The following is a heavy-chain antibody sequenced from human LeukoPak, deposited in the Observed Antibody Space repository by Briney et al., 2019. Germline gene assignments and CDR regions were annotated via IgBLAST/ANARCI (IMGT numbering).Heavy chain of an antibody. CDR3: ARVSGYCSSTSCRLYYYYGMDV. V-gene: IGHV4-61*08. CDR2: IYYSGST. CDR1: GGSISSGDYY. J-gene: IGHJ6*02. D-gene: IGHD2-2*03. Sequence: SETLSLTCTVSGGSISSGDYYWSWIRQPPGKGLEWIGYIYYSGSTNYNPSLKSRVTISVDTSKNQFSLKLSSVTAADTAVYYCARVSGYCSSTSCRLYYYYGMDVWGQGTTVTVSS.